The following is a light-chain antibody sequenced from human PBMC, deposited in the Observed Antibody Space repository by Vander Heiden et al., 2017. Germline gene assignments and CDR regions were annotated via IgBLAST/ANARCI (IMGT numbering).Light chain of an antibody. V-gene: IGKV3-20*01. CDR2: GAY. J-gene: IGKJ2*01. Sequence: EIVLPQSPGTLSLSPGERATLSCRASQSVSSSYLAWDQQKPGQAPRLLIYGAYSRDTGIQDRFSGSGSGTDFTLTSSRRETEDFEVYYGQQYGIYVFGQGTKMEIK. CDR3: QQYGIYV. CDR1: QSVSSSY.